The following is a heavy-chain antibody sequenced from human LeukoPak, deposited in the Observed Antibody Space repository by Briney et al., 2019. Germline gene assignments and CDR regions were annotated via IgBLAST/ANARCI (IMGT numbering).Heavy chain of an antibody. J-gene: IGHJ5*02. V-gene: IGHV3-7*01. CDR1: GITFGSYW. CDR3: AKDFRSSGWYYFWFDP. CDR2: IKPDGSEK. D-gene: IGHD6-19*01. Sequence: GGSLRLSCAASGITFGSYWMTWVRQAPGKGLECVANIKPDGSEKHYVDSVEGRFTISRDNSKNTLYLQMNSLRAEDTAVYYCAKDFRSSGWYYFWFDPWGQGTLVTVSS.